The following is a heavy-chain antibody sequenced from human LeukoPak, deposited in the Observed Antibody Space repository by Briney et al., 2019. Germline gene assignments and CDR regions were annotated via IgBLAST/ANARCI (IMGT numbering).Heavy chain of an antibody. J-gene: IGHJ4*02. D-gene: IGHD5-18*01. V-gene: IGHV3-23*01. CDR3: AKARDTGIGAYSWGYFDY. Sequence: PGGSLRLSCAASGFTFSSYGMSWVRQAPGKGLEWVSAISGSGGSTYYADSVKGRFTISRDNSKNTLYLQMNSLRAEDTAVYYCAKARDTGIGAYSWGYFDYWGQGTLVAVSS. CDR1: GFTFSSYG. CDR2: ISGSGGST.